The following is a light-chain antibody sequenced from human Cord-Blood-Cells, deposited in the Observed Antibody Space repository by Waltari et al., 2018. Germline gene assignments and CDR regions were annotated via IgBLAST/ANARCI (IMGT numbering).Light chain of an antibody. CDR2: SKN. CDR3: AAWDDSLNGPV. J-gene: IGLJ1*01. V-gene: IGLV1-44*01. CDR1: SSNIGSNT. Sequence: QSVLTQPPSESGTPGQRVTISCSGSSSNIGSNTVNWYQPLPGTAPKLLIYSKNQRPSGVPDRFSGSKSGTSASLAISGLQSEDEADYYCAAWDDSLNGPVFGTGTKVTVL.